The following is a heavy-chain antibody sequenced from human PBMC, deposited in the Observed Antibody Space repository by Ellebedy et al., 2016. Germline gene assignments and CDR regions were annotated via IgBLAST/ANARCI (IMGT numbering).Heavy chain of an antibody. D-gene: IGHD3-22*01. CDR3: ARQGDYYDSSAYYGAFDI. CDR1: GGSFSGYC. CDR2: IDPRGTS. Sequence: SETLSLXXAVYGGSFSGYCWTWIRQPPGKGLEWIAEIDPRGTSNKNPSLKSRVTVSADTSKNQFSLKLSSVTAADTAVYYCARQGDYYDSSAYYGAFDIWGQGTMVTVSS. J-gene: IGHJ3*02. V-gene: IGHV4-34*01.